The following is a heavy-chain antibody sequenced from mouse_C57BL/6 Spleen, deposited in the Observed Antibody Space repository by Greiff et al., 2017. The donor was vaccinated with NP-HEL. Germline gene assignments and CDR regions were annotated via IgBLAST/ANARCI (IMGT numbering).Heavy chain of an antibody. J-gene: IGHJ1*03. D-gene: IGHD2-5*01. CDR2: ISDGGSYT. CDR3: AQPPYSNYGYFDV. CDR1: GFTFSSYA. Sequence: DVQLVESGGGLVKPGGSLKLSCAASGFTFSSYAMSWVRQTPEKRLEWVATISDGGSYTYYPDNVKGRFTISRDNAKNNLYLQMSHLKSEDTAMYYCAQPPYSNYGYFDVWGTGTTVTVSS. V-gene: IGHV5-4*01.